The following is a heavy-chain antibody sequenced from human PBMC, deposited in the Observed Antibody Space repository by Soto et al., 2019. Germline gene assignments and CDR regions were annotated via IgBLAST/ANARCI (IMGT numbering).Heavy chain of an antibody. CDR1: GYTFTSYD. D-gene: IGHD1-26*01. J-gene: IGHJ4*02. V-gene: IGHV1-8*01. CDR3: ASGPVGATTIDY. Sequence: QVQLVQSGAEVKKPGASVKVSCKTSGYTFTSYDINWVRQATGQGLEWMGWMTPNSGNTHYAQKFQGRVTMTRDTSINTTYMELSSLRFEDTAFYDCASGPVGATTIDYWGQGTLVTVSS. CDR2: MTPNSGNT.